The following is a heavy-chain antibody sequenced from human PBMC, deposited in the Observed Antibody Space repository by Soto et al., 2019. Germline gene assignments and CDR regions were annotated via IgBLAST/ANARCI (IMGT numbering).Heavy chain of an antibody. D-gene: IGHD3-16*01. V-gene: IGHV3-30*18. CDR1: GFTCSSSG. CDR3: VKGQFGRGILSNTMNV. Sequence: GESLTLSFAASGFTCSSSGMHWVRQAPGKWLKWVAGISYDGGNKYYGDSVGGRFTISRDNSNMTLYLEMKSLRVEDSAVYYCVKGQFGRGILSNTMNVWGQRTTVTVS. J-gene: IGHJ6*02. CDR2: ISYDGGNK.